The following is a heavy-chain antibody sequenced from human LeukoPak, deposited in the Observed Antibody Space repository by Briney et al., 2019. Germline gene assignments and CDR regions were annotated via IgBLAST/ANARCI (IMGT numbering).Heavy chain of an antibody. J-gene: IGHJ6*03. Sequence: ASVKVSCKASGYTFTDHYMHWVRQAPGQGLEWMGWISAYNGNTNYAQKLQGRVTMTTDTSTSTAYMELRSLRSDDTAVYYCARHINVLLWFGEFNYMDVWGKGTTVTVSS. CDR3: ARHINVLLWFGEFNYMDV. V-gene: IGHV1-18*04. CDR2: ISAYNGNT. D-gene: IGHD3-10*01. CDR1: GYTFTDHY.